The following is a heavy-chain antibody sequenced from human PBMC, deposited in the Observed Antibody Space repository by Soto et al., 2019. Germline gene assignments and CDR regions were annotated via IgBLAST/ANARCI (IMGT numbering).Heavy chain of an antibody. CDR2: ISSSSYI. D-gene: IGHD3-10*01. J-gene: IGHJ6*02. V-gene: IGHV3-21*01. CDR3: ARDWGIIVYYGMDV. Sequence: AGSLRLSCTASGFTFSSYSMNWVRQAPGKGLEWVSSISSSSYINYADSVKGRVTISRDNAKNSLYLQMNSVRAEDTAVYYCARDWGIIVYYGMDVWGQGTTVTVYS. CDR1: GFTFSSYS.